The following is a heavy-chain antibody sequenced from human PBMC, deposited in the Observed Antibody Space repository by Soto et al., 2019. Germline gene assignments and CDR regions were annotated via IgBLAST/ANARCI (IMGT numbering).Heavy chain of an antibody. D-gene: IGHD3-3*01. CDR3: VRENTVRTVFGGKTYDAMDG. CDR2: ITGSGNYI. Sequence: GGSLRLSCVASGFTFRSYTMHWVRQAPGKGLEWVSSITGSGNYIYYTDSVKGRFTISRDNARNSLFLQMNSLRAEDTAVYHCVRENTVRTVFGGKTYDAMDGWGQATKVTGSS. V-gene: IGHV3-21*01. J-gene: IGHJ3*01. CDR1: GFTFRSYT.